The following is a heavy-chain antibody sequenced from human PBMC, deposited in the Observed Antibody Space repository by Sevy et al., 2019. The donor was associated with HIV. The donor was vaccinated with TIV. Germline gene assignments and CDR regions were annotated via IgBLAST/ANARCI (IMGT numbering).Heavy chain of an antibody. CDR2: ISSSSSYI. CDR3: ARGGATGPYYYYYMDV. CDR1: GFTFSSYS. V-gene: IGHV3-21*01. Sequence: GGSLRLSCAASGFTFSSYSMNWVRHAPGKGLEWVSSISSSSSYIYYADSVKGRFTISRDNAKNSLYLQMNSLRAEDTAVYYCARGGATGPYYYYYMDVWGKGTTVTVSS. J-gene: IGHJ6*03. D-gene: IGHD1-26*01.